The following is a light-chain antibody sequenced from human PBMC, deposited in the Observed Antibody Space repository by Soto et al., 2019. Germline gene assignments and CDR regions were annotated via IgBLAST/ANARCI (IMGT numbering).Light chain of an antibody. Sequence: QSVLTQPPSVSGAPGQRVTISCTGSSSNIGAGFDVHWYQQLPETAPKLLIYGNTNRPSGVPDRFSGSKSGTSASLAITGLQAEDEADYYCQSYDSSLSAVFGGGTKRTVL. J-gene: IGLJ2*01. CDR3: QSYDSSLSAV. CDR1: SSNIGAGFD. CDR2: GNT. V-gene: IGLV1-40*01.